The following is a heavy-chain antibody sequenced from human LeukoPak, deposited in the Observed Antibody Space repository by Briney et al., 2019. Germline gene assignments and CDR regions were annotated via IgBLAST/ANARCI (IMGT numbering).Heavy chain of an antibody. CDR3: ARVGDHYHWYLDV. Sequence: GGSLRLSCAASGFTLSSYWMNWVRQAPGKGLEWVSILYSGGSTYYADSVKGRFTVSRDSSKNTLYLHMNSLRAEDTAVYYCARVGDHYHWYLDVWGRGTLVTASS. D-gene: IGHD3-10*01. CDR1: GFTLSSYW. V-gene: IGHV3-53*01. CDR2: LYSGGST. J-gene: IGHJ2*01.